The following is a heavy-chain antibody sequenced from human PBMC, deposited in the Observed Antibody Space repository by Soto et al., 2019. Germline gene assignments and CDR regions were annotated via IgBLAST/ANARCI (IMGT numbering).Heavy chain of an antibody. V-gene: IGHV1-69*01. D-gene: IGHD3-22*01. Sequence: QVQLVQSGAEVKKPGSSVKVSCKASGCTFSSYAISWVRQAPGQGLEWMGGIIPIVGTANYAQKFQGRVTITADESTSTAYMELSSLRSEDTAVYYCARVRDSSGYYASWSGWFDPWGQGTLVTVSS. CDR1: GCTFSSYA. CDR3: ARVRDSSGYYASWSGWFDP. J-gene: IGHJ5*02. CDR2: IIPIVGTA.